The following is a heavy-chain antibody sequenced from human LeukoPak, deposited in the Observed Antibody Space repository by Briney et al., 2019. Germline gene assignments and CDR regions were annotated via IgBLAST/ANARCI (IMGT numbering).Heavy chain of an antibody. CDR2: IYHSGST. J-gene: IGHJ4*02. CDR1: GGSTSSTNYY. V-gene: IGHV4-39*07. D-gene: IGHD5-12*01. CDR3: ARGIVATIASFDY. Sequence: PSGTLSLTCAVSGGSTSSTNYYWGWIRQPPGKDLEWIGSIYHSGSTYYNPSLKSRVTISVDTSKNQFSLKLSSVTAADTAVYYCARGIVATIASFDYWGQGTLVTVSS.